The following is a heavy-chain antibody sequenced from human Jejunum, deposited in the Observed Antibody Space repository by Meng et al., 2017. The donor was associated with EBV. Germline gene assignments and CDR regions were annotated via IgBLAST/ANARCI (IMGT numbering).Heavy chain of an antibody. CDR1: GFSLSTSGVG. CDR2: VYWDDYK. CDR3: AHRKDGTFDF. D-gene: IGHD6-6*01. V-gene: IGHV2-5*02. Sequence: QITLKESGPTLXXXXXTXTLTCTFSGFSLSTSGVGVGWIRQPPGKALEFLALVYWDDYKPFSPSLKNRLTITKDTSKNQVVFTMTNMDPVDTATYYCAHRKDGTFDFWGQGTLVTVS. J-gene: IGHJ4*02.